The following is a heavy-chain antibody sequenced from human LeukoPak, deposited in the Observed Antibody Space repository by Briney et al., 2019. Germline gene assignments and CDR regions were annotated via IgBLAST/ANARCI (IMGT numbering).Heavy chain of an antibody. CDR1: GFTVSTNC. CDR2: IYSGGTT. V-gene: IGHV3-53*04. Sequence: GGSLRLSCTASGFTVSTNCMTWVRQAPGKGLEWVSTIYSGGTTYYADSVMGRFTISRHNSRNTLYLQMNSLRAEDTAVYYCARVDTVMAYYFDLWGQGALVTVSS. D-gene: IGHD5-18*01. J-gene: IGHJ4*02. CDR3: ARVDTVMAYYFDL.